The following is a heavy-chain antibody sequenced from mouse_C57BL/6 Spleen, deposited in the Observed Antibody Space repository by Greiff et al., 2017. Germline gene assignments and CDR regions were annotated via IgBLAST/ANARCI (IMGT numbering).Heavy chain of an antibody. D-gene: IGHD2-1*01. CDR3: ARSLLSLYFDD. Sequence: VQLQQSGPELVKPGASVKISCKASGYSFTDYNMNWVKQSNGKSLEWIGVINPNHGTTSYNQKFKGKATLTVDKSSSTAYMQLNSLTSEDSEVYFCARSLLSLYFDDWGPGTTVTVSS. CDR2: INPNHGTT. CDR1: GYSFTDYN. J-gene: IGHJ1*01. V-gene: IGHV1-39*01.